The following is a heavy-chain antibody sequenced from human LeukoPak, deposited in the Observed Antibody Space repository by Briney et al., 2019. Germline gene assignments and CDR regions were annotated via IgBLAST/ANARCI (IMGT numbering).Heavy chain of an antibody. D-gene: IGHD6-13*01. CDR3: ARGGAPPLYSWAAAVYSWLDP. CDR1: GYTFTGYY. Sequence: ASVKVSCKASGYTFTGYYLHWVRQAPGQGLEWMGRINPNGGATNYAQKFQGRVTMTSDTSISTAYMELSRLRSDDTAVYYCARGGAPPLYSWAAAVYSWLDPWGQGALVTASS. CDR2: INPNGGAT. J-gene: IGHJ5*02. V-gene: IGHV1-2*06.